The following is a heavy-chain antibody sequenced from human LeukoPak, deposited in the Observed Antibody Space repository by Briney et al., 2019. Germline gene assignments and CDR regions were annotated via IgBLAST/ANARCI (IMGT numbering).Heavy chain of an antibody. CDR2: INHSGST. V-gene: IGHV4-34*01. CDR3: AGFGYCGSTSCSPFDY. Sequence: PSETLSLTCAVYGGSFSGYYWSWIRQPPGKGLEWIGEINHSGSTNYNPSLKSRVTISVDTSKNQFSLKLSSVTAADTAVYYCAGFGYCGSTSCSPFDYWGQGTLVTVSS. D-gene: IGHD2-2*03. J-gene: IGHJ4*02. CDR1: GGSFSGYY.